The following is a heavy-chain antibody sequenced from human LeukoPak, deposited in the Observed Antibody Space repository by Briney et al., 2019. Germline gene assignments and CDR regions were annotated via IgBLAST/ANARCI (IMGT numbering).Heavy chain of an antibody. J-gene: IGHJ4*02. Sequence: GGSLRLSCAASGFTFSSYSMNWVRQAPGKGLEWVSSISSSSSYIYYADSVKGRFTISRDNAKNSLYLQMNSLRAEDTAVYYCARAGVDTADFDCWGQGTLVTVSS. CDR2: ISSSSSYI. V-gene: IGHV3-21*01. CDR3: ARAGVDTADFDC. CDR1: GFTFSSYS. D-gene: IGHD5-18*01.